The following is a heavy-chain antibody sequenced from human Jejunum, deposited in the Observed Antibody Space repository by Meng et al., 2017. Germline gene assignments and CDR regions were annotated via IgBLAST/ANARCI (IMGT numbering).Heavy chain of an antibody. V-gene: IGHV4-4*02. CDR1: GSSISSDSW. D-gene: IGHD2-21*01. CDR2: IYRSGRS. Sequence: QVHSEQASAVPENPSGSPHPSCVACGSSISSDSWWDWLRQSPGKGLDWIGGIYRSGRSNFIPSLKSRVSISLDESKNQFSLTLNSVTAADTAVYYCARGVGDIRFGFDYWGQGILVTVSS. CDR3: ARGVGDIRFGFDY. J-gene: IGHJ4*02.